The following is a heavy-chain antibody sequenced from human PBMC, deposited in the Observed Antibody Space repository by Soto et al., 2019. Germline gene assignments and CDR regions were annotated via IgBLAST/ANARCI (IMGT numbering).Heavy chain of an antibody. CDR1: GYTFTSYG. Sequence: GASVKVSCKASGYTFTSYGISWVRQAPGQGLEWMGWISAYNGNTNYAQKLQGRVTMTTDTSTSTAYMELRSLRSDDTAVYYCARDYDFWSGYGPFDYWGQGTLVTVSS. CDR2: ISAYNGNT. J-gene: IGHJ4*02. D-gene: IGHD3-3*01. V-gene: IGHV1-18*01. CDR3: ARDYDFWSGYGPFDY.